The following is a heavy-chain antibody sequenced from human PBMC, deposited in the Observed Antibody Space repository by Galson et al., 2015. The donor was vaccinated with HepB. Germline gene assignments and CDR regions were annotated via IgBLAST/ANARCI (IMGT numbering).Heavy chain of an antibody. CDR1: GFTFSDYY. CDR3: VQDSSGWSRGWFDP. D-gene: IGHD6-19*01. Sequence: SLRLSCAASGFTFSDYYMSWIRQAPGKGLEWVSYISTSSNIIYYADSVKGRFTVSRDNTKNSLYLQMNSLRAEDTVVYYCVQDSSGWSRGWFDPWGQGTLVTVSS. CDR2: ISTSSNII. V-gene: IGHV3-11*01. J-gene: IGHJ5*02.